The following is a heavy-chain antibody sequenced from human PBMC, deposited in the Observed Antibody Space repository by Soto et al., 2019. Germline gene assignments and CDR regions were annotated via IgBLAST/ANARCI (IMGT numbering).Heavy chain of an antibody. CDR3: ARDYYYGSGNYYRADYYHYGMDV. D-gene: IGHD3-10*01. CDR2: IYTGGNT. V-gene: IGHV3-53*01. Sequence: GGSLRLSCAASGFTVTSYYMSWVRQAPGKGLEWVALIYTGGNTNYADSVKGRFTISRDNSKNTLYLQMNSLRAEDTAVYYCARDYYYGSGNYYRADYYHYGMDVWGQGTTVTVSS. CDR1: GFTVTSYY. J-gene: IGHJ6*02.